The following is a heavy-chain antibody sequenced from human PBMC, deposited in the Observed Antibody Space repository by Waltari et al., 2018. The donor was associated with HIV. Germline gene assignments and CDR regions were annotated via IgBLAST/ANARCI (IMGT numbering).Heavy chain of an antibody. D-gene: IGHD3-22*01. CDR2: MSTDGNSV. J-gene: IGHJ4*02. CDR3: ARGSGYYYFDY. Sequence: EVQLVESGGGLVQPGGPLRLSCAASRLTFSGYWMPCVRQVPGKGLEWILGMSTDGNSVRSADSVKGRFTISRDNTKNTLYLQMNSLRVEDTAVYYCARGSGYYYFDYWGPGTRVTVSS. V-gene: IGHV3-74*01. CDR1: RLTFSGYW.